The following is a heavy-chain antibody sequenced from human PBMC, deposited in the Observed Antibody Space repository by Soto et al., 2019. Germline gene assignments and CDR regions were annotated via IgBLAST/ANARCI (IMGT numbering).Heavy chain of an antibody. CDR3: ASSDGVPAAASYYYYYGMDV. D-gene: IGHD2-2*01. CDR2: TIPIFGTA. V-gene: IGHV1-69*13. Sequence: SVKVSCKASGGTFSSYAISWVRQAPGQGLEWMGGTIPIFGTANYAQKFQGRFTITADESTGTAYMELSSLRSEGTDVYYCASSDGVPAAASYYYYYGMDVWGQGTTVTVSS. J-gene: IGHJ6*02. CDR1: GGTFSSYA.